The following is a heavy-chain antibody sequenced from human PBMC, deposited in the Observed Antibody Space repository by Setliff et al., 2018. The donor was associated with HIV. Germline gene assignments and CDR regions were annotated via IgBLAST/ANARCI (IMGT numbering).Heavy chain of an antibody. CDR2: IKNRPAGGTT. Sequence: GGSLRLSCAASGFTFSDVWVNWVRQAPGRGLEWVGRIKNRPAGGTTEYAAPVKGRFTISRDDSKNMAYLRMNSLKIEDTAMYYCTKEKRGSGAYNFDLWGQGTLVTVSS. CDR3: TKEKRGSGAYNFDL. CDR1: GFTFSDVW. J-gene: IGHJ4*02. V-gene: IGHV3-15*01. D-gene: IGHD5-12*01.